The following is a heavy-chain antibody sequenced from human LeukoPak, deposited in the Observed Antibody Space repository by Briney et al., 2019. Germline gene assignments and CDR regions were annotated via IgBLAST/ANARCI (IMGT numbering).Heavy chain of an antibody. CDR3: ARVGAWDLQRVFEY. V-gene: IGHV3-7*01. D-gene: IGHD1-26*01. J-gene: IGHJ4*02. CDR1: GFRFGDYW. Sequence: PGGSLRLSCAASGFRFGDYWMTWARHIPGKGLERVANIKQDGAEKHYAESVEGRFIISRDNARNSLYLEMDSLKDTAVYYCARVGAWDLQRVFEYWGQGTLVTVSS. CDR2: IKQDGAEK.